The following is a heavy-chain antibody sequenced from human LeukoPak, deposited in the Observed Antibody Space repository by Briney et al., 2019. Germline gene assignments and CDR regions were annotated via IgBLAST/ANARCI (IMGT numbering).Heavy chain of an antibody. J-gene: IGHJ4*02. Sequence: GGSLRLSCAASGFTFSSYEMNWVRQAPGKGLGWVSYISSSGSTIYYADSVKGRFTISRDNAKNSQYLQMNSLRAEDTAVYYCARDPGSGSFDYWGQGTLVIVSS. CDR1: GFTFSSYE. CDR2: ISSSGSTI. D-gene: IGHD3-10*01. CDR3: ARDPGSGSFDY. V-gene: IGHV3-48*03.